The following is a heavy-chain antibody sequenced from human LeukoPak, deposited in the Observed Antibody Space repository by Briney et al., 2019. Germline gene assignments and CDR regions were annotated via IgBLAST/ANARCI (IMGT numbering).Heavy chain of an antibody. D-gene: IGHD3-22*01. CDR1: GFTFSTYA. V-gene: IGHV3-48*04. J-gene: IGHJ4*02. CDR2: ISSSSTTI. Sequence: PGGSLRLSCADSGFTFSTYAMNWVRQAPGKGLEWVSYISSSSTTIYYADSVKGRFTISRDNAKKSLYLQMNSLRAEDTAVYYCVRRSYYDSSSYPGTYYFDYWGQGTLVTVSS. CDR3: VRRSYYDSSSYPGTYYFDY.